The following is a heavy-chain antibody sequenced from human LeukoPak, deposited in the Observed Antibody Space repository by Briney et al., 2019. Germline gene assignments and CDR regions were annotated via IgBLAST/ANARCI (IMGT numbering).Heavy chain of an antibody. J-gene: IGHJ4*02. Sequence: PSETLSLTCTVSGGSISSGGYYWSWIRQHPGKGLEWLGYISYSGSTYYNPSLNSRFTISVGTSKSQFSLKLSSVTAADTAVYYCARVRGYSYGELDYWGQGTLVTVSS. V-gene: IGHV4-31*03. D-gene: IGHD5-18*01. CDR1: GGSISSGGYY. CDR2: ISYSGST. CDR3: ARVRGYSYGELDY.